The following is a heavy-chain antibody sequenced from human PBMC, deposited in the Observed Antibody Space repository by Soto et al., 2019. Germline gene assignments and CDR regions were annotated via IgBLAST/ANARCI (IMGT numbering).Heavy chain of an antibody. CDR1: GGTFNTYT. CDR2: IVPRYDSV. Sequence: QVQLVQSGAEVKKPGASVKVSCEASGGTFNTYTINWVRQAPGRGLEWVGQIVPRYDSVNYAENVQGRVTITADKSTKTAYMELTSIRSEDTALYFCASWRSYSGSYCFDYWGQGTLVTVSS. J-gene: IGHJ4*02. D-gene: IGHD1-26*01. V-gene: IGHV1-69*06. CDR3: ASWRSYSGSYCFDY.